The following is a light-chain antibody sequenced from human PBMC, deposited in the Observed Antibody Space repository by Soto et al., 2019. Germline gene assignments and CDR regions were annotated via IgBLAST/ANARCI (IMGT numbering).Light chain of an antibody. Sequence: DIQMTQSPSSLSASVGDRVTITCRASQGISNYLAWYQQKPGKVPQLLIYSASVLQSGVPSRFSGSGSETDFTSTISSLQPEDVATSYCQKYNSALWAFGQGTKVEIK. J-gene: IGKJ1*01. V-gene: IGKV1-27*01. CDR3: QKYNSALWA. CDR1: QGISNY. CDR2: SAS.